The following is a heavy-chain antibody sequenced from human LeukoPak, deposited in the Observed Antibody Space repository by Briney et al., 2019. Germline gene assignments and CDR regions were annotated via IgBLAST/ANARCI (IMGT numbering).Heavy chain of an antibody. Sequence: VASVKVSCKASGYTFTSYAMHWVRQAPGQRLEWMGWINAGNGNTKYSRKFQGRVTITRDTSASTAYMELSSLRSEDTAVYYCATSPGAAGEDYFDYWGQGTLVTVSS. V-gene: IGHV1-3*01. CDR1: GYTFTSYA. CDR3: ATSPGAAGEDYFDY. CDR2: INAGNGNT. D-gene: IGHD2-15*01. J-gene: IGHJ4*02.